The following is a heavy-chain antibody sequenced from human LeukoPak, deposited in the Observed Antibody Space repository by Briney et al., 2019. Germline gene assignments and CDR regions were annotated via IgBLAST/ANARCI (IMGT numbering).Heavy chain of an antibody. CDR1: GFTFSSYA. CDR2: ISGSGGST. Sequence: GGSLRLSCAASGFTFSSYAMSWVRQAPGKGLEWVSAISGSGGSTYYADSVKGRFTISRDNSKNTLYLQMNSLRAEDTAVYYCAKGVTMMVVARAFDYWGQGTLVTVSS. D-gene: IGHD3-22*01. V-gene: IGHV3-23*01. CDR3: AKGVTMMVVARAFDY. J-gene: IGHJ4*02.